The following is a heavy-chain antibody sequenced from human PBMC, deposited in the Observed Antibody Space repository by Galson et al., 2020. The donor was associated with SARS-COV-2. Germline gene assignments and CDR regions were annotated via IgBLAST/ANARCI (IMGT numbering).Heavy chain of an antibody. CDR3: ARSTPSSYIVVVVADAFDI. J-gene: IGHJ3*02. D-gene: IGHD2-15*01. V-gene: IGHV4-61*02. CDR2: IYTSGST. CDR1: GGSISSGSYY. Sequence: SETLSLTCTVSGGSISSGSYYWSWIRQPAGKGLEWIGRIYTSGSTNYNPSLKSRVTISVDTSKNQFSLKLSSVTAADTAVYYCARSTPSSYIVVVVADAFDIWGQGTMVTVSS.